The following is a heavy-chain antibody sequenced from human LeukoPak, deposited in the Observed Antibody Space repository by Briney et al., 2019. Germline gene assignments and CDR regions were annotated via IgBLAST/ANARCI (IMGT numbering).Heavy chain of an antibody. CDR3: ARLVGVSPLDY. J-gene: IGHJ4*02. CDR1: GFDFSNYA. V-gene: IGHV3-23*01. D-gene: IGHD3-16*01. CDR2: ISGSPDNT. Sequence: GGSLRLPCAASGFDFSNYAMYWVRQAPRRGLEWVSEISGSPDNTYYADSVKGRFATSRDKSKNMLYLQMNSLRAEDTAVYYCARLVGVSPLDYWGQGTPVTVSS.